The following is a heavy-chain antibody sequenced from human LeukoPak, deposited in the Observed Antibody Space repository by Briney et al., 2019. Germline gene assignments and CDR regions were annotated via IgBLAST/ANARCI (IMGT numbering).Heavy chain of an antibody. Sequence: PGGSLRLSCAASGFTFSSYEMNWVRQAPGKGLEWVSYISSSGSNIYYADSVKGRFTISRDNAKNSLYLQMNSLRAEDTAVYYCARDPFADYGSGSYYKSHWGQGTLVTVSS. CDR3: ARDPFADYGSGSYYKSH. D-gene: IGHD3-10*01. CDR1: GFTFSSYE. V-gene: IGHV3-48*03. CDR2: ISSSGSNI. J-gene: IGHJ4*02.